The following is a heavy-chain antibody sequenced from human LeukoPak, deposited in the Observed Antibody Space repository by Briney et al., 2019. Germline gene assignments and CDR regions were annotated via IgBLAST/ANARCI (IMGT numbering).Heavy chain of an antibody. CDR2: SIPIFGTA. Sequence: SVKVSCTASGGTFSSYAISWVRQAPGQGLEWMGGSIPIFGTANYAQKFQGRVTITADESTSSAYMELSSLRSEDTAVYYCARSYSTGWSLLRSYYYYGMDVWGQGTTVTVSS. V-gene: IGHV1-69*13. J-gene: IGHJ6*02. CDR3: ARSYSTGWSLLRSYYYYGMDV. D-gene: IGHD6-19*01. CDR1: GGTFSSYA.